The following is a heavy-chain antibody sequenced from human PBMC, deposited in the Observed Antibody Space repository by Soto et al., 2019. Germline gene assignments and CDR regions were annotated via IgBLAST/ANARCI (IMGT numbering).Heavy chain of an antibody. Sequence: EVQLVESGGSLVQPGGSLRLSCAASGFTFSAYWMNWVRQSPGKGLEWVANIKEDGSEKQYVDSVKGRFTIYRDNNKNLVYLPLNSLRVEDTAMYYWTEPPPRAVTPADSWGQGTLVTVSS. J-gene: IGHJ4*02. CDR2: IKEDGSEK. V-gene: IGHV3-7*01. D-gene: IGHD4-17*01. CDR1: GFTFSAYW. CDR3: TEPPPRAVTPADS.